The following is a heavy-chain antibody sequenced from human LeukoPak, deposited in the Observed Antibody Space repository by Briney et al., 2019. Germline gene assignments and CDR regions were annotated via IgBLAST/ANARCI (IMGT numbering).Heavy chain of an antibody. J-gene: IGHJ6*02. D-gene: IGHD2-15*01. CDR3: ARYCSGGSCYYYYYGMDV. V-gene: IGHV3-11*01. CDR2: ISSSGSTI. Sequence: GGSLRLSCAASGFTFSDYYMSWIRQAPGKGLEWVSYISSSGSTIYYADSVKGRFTISRDNTKNSLYLQMNSLRAEDTAVYYCARYCSGGSCYYYYYGMDVWGQGTTVTVSS. CDR1: GFTFSDYY.